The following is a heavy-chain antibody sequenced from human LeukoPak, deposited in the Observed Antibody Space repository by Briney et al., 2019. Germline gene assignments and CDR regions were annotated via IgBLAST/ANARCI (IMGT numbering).Heavy chain of an antibody. CDR3: AKESTVTPGNVNWFDP. CDR1: GFTFSSYA. J-gene: IGHJ5*02. CDR2: ISGGGGST. V-gene: IGHV3-23*01. Sequence: QPGGSLRLSCAASGFTFSSYAMSWVRQAPGKGLEWVSGISGGGGSTYYADSVKGRFTISRDNSRNTLYLRMKSLRAEDTAMYYCAKESTVTPGNVNWFDPWGQGTLVTVSS. D-gene: IGHD4-17*01.